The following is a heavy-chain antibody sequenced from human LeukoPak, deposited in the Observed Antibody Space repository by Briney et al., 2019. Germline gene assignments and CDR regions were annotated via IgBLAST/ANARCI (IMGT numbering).Heavy chain of an antibody. J-gene: IGHJ4*02. D-gene: IGHD2-21*01. CDR1: GHTLTGYS. CDR2: TNTNTGDT. CDR3: AVAPADY. Sequence: ASVTAACKPVGHTLTGYSTHWVRQVPGQGLGWIGWTNTNTGDTHYAQKFQGRVSVTRDTSITTVYMELSRLTSGDTAIFYCAVAPADYWGQGSL. V-gene: IGHV1-2*02.